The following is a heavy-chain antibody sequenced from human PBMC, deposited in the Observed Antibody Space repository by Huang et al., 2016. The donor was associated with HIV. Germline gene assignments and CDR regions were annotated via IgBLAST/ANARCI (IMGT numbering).Heavy chain of an antibody. CDR2: SLPMLWRA. J-gene: IGHJ6*03. Sequence: QVHLVQSGAEVKKPGSSVRVSCTASGGSFTISGISWVRQAPGQGLEWLGGSLPMLWRANYAQKMSDRGTSTARESTTTVYMDLTSLRPEDTAVYYCASGASYEIWTPYYSGWHYSMDVWGEGTTVTVSS. D-gene: IGHD3-9*01. CDR3: ASGASYEIWTPYYSGWHYSMDV. CDR1: GGSFTISG. V-gene: IGHV1-69*13.